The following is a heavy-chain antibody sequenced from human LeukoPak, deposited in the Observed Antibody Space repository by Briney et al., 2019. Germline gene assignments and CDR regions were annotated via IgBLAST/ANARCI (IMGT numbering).Heavy chain of an antibody. D-gene: IGHD1-7*01. CDR3: ARAPNWNYAENYYFDS. CDR2: IYYSGST. J-gene: IGHJ4*02. V-gene: IGHV4-39*01. CDR1: GGSISSANYY. Sequence: SSETLSLTCTVSGGSISSANYYWGWIRQPPGKGLEHIGSIYYSGSTYYNTSLKSRVTISVDTSKNQISLKLSSVTAADTAVYYCARAPNWNYAENYYFDSWGQGTLVTVSS.